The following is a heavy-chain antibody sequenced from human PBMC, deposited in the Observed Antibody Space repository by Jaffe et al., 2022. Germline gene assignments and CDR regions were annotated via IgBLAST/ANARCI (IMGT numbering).Heavy chain of an antibody. CDR2: IYYSGST. V-gene: IGHV4-39*01. CDR3: ARHKGRYFDWLLSGGLFDY. CDR1: GGSISSSSYY. J-gene: IGHJ4*02. D-gene: IGHD3-9*01. Sequence: QLQLQESGPGLVKPSETLSLTCTVSGGSISSSSYYWGWIRQPPGKGLEWIGSIYYSGSTYYNPSLKSRVTISVDTSKNQFSLKLSSVTAADTAVYYCARHKGRYFDWLLSGGLFDYWGQGTLVTVSS.